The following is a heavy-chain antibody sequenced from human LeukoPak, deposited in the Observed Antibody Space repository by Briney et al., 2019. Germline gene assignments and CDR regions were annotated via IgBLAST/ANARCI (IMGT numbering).Heavy chain of an antibody. D-gene: IGHD3-10*01. CDR1: GFTFSSYG. Sequence: GGTLRLSCAASGFTFSSYGMSWVRQAPGKGLEWVSSISSSSSYIYYADSVKGRFTISRDNSKNTLYLQMNSLRAEDTAVYYCATTGEVRASDFDYWGQGTLVTVSS. J-gene: IGHJ4*02. CDR2: ISSSSSYI. V-gene: IGHV3-21*01. CDR3: ATTGEVRASDFDY.